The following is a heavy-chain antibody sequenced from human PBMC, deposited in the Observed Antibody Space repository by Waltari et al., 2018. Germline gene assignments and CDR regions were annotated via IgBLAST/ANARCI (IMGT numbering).Heavy chain of an antibody. Sequence: QVQLQESGPRLVKPSETLSLTCSVSWGSINNGDFYWSWIRQPPGKGLEWIGYIYHIGSTYYNPSLKSRLTISVDTSKDQFSLKLNSVTAADTAVYYCARARKGFCVSTSCSTGMDVWGQGTMVTVSS. V-gene: IGHV4-30-4*08. CDR1: WGSINNGDFY. CDR3: ARARKGFCVSTSCSTGMDV. CDR2: IYHIGST. J-gene: IGHJ3*01. D-gene: IGHD2-2*01.